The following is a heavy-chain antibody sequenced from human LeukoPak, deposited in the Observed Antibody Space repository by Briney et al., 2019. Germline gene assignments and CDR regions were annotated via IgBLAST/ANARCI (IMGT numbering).Heavy chain of an antibody. CDR3: ARVITSADAFDI. CDR1: GGSISSGDYY. D-gene: IGHD3-16*01. V-gene: IGHV4-30-4*01. Sequence: SQTLSLTCTVSGGSISSGDYYWSWLRQPPGKGLEWIGYIYYSGSTYYNPSLKSRVTISADTSKNQFSLKLSSVTAADTAVYYCARVITSADAFDIWGQGTMVTVSS. J-gene: IGHJ3*02. CDR2: IYYSGST.